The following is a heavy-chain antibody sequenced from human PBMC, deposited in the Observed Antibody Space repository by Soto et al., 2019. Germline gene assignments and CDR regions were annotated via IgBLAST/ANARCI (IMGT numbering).Heavy chain of an antibody. J-gene: IGHJ4*02. CDR1: GFTFNDYA. Sequence: PGWSLRLSCSASGFTFNDYAMAWFRQAPGKGLEWVSSISGSGGHSSYADSVRGRFTISRDNVNSILSLDMSDLSAEDTAVYYCAKDCRRLAVAGSAFDSWGQGTLVTVSS. CDR2: ISGSGGHS. V-gene: IGHV3-23*01. CDR3: AKDCRRLAVAGSAFDS. D-gene: IGHD6-19*01.